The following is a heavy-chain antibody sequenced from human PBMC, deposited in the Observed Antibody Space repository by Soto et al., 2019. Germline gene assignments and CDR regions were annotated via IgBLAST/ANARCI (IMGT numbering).Heavy chain of an antibody. CDR2: ISSDGSTK. V-gene: IGHV3-30-3*01. J-gene: IGHJ2*01. CDR3: AKDGGFDYGFWYFDL. CDR1: GFTFSTYT. Sequence: QVQLVESGGGVVQPGRSLRLSCVASGFTFSTYTMHWVRQAPGKGLEWVAVISSDGSTKYYADSVKGRFTFSRDNSKNTLYLQMNSLRAEDTAVYYCAKDGGFDYGFWYFDLWGRGTLVTVSS. D-gene: IGHD4-17*01.